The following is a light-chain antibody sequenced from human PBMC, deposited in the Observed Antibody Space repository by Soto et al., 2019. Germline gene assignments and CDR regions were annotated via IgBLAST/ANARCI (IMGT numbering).Light chain of an antibody. J-gene: IGLJ1*01. CDR2: DVS. CDR1: SSDVGGYNY. Sequence: QSVLTQPASVSGSPGQSITISCTGTSSDVGGYNYVSWYQQHPGKAPKFMIYDVSNRPSGVSNRFSGSKSGNTASLTISGFQAEDEADYYCSSNTTSNTPHIDFRTGSKVTVL. CDR3: SSNTTSNTPHID. V-gene: IGLV2-14*01.